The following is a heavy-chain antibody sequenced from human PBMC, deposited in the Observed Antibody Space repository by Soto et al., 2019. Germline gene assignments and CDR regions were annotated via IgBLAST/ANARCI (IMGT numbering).Heavy chain of an antibody. CDR3: AGFKHDPYYYYYGMDV. CDR1: GYTFTSYG. Sequence: ASVKVSCKASGYTFTSYGISWVRQAPGQGLEWMGWISAYNGNTNYAQKLQGRVTMTTDTSTSTAYMELRSLRSDDTAVYYCAGFKHDPYYYYYGMDVWGQGTTVTVSS. V-gene: IGHV1-18*01. J-gene: IGHJ6*02. CDR2: ISAYNGNT.